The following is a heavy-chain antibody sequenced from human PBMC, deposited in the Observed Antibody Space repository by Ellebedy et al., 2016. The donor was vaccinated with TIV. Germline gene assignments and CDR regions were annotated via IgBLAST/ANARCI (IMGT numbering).Heavy chain of an antibody. V-gene: IGHV4-59*10. J-gene: IGHJ4*02. CDR3: ARISRGSDY. CDR1: GGSFSGYY. D-gene: IGHD5-12*01. Sequence: MPSETLSLTCAVYGGSFSGYYWSWIRQPAGKGLEWIGRIYTSGSTNYNPSLKSRVTMSVDTSKNQFSLKLGSVTAADTAVYYCARISRGSDYWGQGTLVTVSS. CDR2: IYTSGST.